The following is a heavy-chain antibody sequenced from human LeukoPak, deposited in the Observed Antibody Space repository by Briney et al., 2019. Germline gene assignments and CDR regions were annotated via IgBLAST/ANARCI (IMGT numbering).Heavy chain of an antibody. CDR1: TYSISSGYY. Sequence: SETLSLTCAVSTYSISSGYYWGWIRLPPGKGLEWIGSIYHSGSTYYNPSLKSRVTISVDTSKNQFSLKLSSVTAADTAVYYCARHSCYGYNDYWGQGTLVTVSS. J-gene: IGHJ4*02. D-gene: IGHD5-24*01. V-gene: IGHV4-38-2*01. CDR2: IYHSGST. CDR3: ARHSCYGYNDY.